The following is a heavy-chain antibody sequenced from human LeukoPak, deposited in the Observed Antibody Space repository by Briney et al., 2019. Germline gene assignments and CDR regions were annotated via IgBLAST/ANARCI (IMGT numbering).Heavy chain of an antibody. J-gene: IGHJ4*02. V-gene: IGHV4-59*01. D-gene: IGHD3-22*01. CDR2: IYYSGST. Sequence: SETLSLTCTVSGGSISSYYWSWIRQPPGKGLEWIGYIYYSGSTNYNPSLKSRVTISVDTSKNQFSLKLSSVTAADTAVYYCARGRITMIVVAPWPFDYWGQGTLVTVSS. CDR1: GGSISSYY. CDR3: ARGRITMIVVAPWPFDY.